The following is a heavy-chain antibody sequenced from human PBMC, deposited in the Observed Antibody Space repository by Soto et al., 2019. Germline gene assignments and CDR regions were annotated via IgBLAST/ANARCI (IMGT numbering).Heavy chain of an antibody. D-gene: IGHD1-26*01. CDR1: GFTFSSYG. CDR2: ISYDGSNK. Sequence: GGSLRLSCAASGFTFSSYGMHWVRQAPGKGLEWVAVISYDGSNKYYAASVKGRFTISRDNSKNTLYLQMNSLRADDTAVYYCAKGATAYDYWGQGTLVTVSS. CDR3: AKGATAYDY. J-gene: IGHJ4*02. V-gene: IGHV3-30*18.